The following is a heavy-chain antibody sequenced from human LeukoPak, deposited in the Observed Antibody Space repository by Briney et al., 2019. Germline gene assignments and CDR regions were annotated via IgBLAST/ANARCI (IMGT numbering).Heavy chain of an antibody. CDR2: INAGNGNT. CDR1: GYTFTSYA. D-gene: IGHD6-6*01. J-gene: IGHJ4*02. V-gene: IGHV1-3*03. Sequence: ASVKVSCKASGYTFTSYAMHWVRQAPGHRLEWMGWINAGNGNTKYSQEFQGRVTITRDTSASTAYMELSSLRSEGTAVYYCARTLSSSDDFDYWGQGTLVTVSS. CDR3: ARTLSSSDDFDY.